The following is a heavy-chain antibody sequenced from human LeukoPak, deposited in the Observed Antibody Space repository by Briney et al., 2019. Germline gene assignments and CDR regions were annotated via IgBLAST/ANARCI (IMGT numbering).Heavy chain of an antibody. Sequence: PGGSLRLSCSASGFSFRSYGMHWVRQAPGKGLQWVSFIGFDGSEKYNADSVKGRFIVSRDNSKNTLFLQMNSLRPDDTAVYYCARDIYTSRRFYYFDYWGQGTLVTVSS. CDR2: IGFDGSEK. V-gene: IGHV3-30*02. D-gene: IGHD6-13*01. J-gene: IGHJ4*02. CDR1: GFSFRSYG. CDR3: ARDIYTSRRFYYFDY.